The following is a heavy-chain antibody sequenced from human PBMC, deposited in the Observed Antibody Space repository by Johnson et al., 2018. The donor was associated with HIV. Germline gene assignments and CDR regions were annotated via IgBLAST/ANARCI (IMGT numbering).Heavy chain of an antibody. CDR1: GFTFSSYD. Sequence: VQLVESGGGLVQPGGSLRLSCAASGFTFSSYDMHWVRQATGKGLEWVSAIGTAGDTYYPGSVKGRFTISRENAKNSLYLQMNSLRAEDTALYYCAREGVMIVVVPHAFDIWGQGTMVTVSS. CDR2: IGTAGDT. CDR3: AREGVMIVVVPHAFDI. D-gene: IGHD3-22*01. V-gene: IGHV3-13*01. J-gene: IGHJ3*02.